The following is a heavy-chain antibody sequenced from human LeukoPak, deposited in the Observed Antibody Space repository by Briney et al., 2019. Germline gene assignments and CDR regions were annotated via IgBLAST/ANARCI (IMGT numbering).Heavy chain of an antibody. J-gene: IGHJ6*02. CDR2: IGTAGDT. Sequence: PGGSLRLSCAASGFXFSSYDIHWVRQATGKGLQWVSAIGTAGDTYYPGSVKGRFTISRENAKNSLYLQMNSLRAGDTAVYYCARAYPDYYYYGMDVWGQGTTVTVSS. V-gene: IGHV3-13*04. D-gene: IGHD2-2*01. CDR1: GFXFSSYD. CDR3: ARAYPDYYYYGMDV.